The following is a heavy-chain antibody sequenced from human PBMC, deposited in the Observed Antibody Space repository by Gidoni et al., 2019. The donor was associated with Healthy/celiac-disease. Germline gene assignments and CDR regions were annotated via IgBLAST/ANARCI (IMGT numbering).Heavy chain of an antibody. D-gene: IGHD3-10*01. CDR2: INHSGST. Sequence: QVQLQQWGAGLLKPSETLSLTCAVYGGSFSGYYWSWIRQPPGKGLEWIGEINHSGSTNYNPSLKSRVTISVDTSKNQFSLKLSSVTAADTAVYYCARRPYYYGSGLTGFDPWGQGTLVAVSS. V-gene: IGHV4-34*01. CDR1: GGSFSGYY. J-gene: IGHJ5*02. CDR3: ARRPYYYGSGLTGFDP.